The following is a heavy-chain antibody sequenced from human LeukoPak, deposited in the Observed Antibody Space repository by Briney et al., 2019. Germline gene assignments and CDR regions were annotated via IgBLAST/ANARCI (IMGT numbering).Heavy chain of an antibody. Sequence: PGVSLRLSCAASGFTFRAYSMNWVRQAPGKGLEWVSYITSSSSNKYYADSVKGRFTISRDNAKNSLYLQINSLRDEDTAVYYCATGSEVSMREIFDYWGQGTLVTVSS. V-gene: IGHV3-48*02. J-gene: IGHJ4*02. CDR2: ITSSSSNK. D-gene: IGHD3-10*01. CDR1: GFTFRAYS. CDR3: ATGSEVSMREIFDY.